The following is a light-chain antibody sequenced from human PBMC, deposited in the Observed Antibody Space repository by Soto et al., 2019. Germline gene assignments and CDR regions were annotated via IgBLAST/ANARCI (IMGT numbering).Light chain of an antibody. J-gene: IGKJ1*01. CDR2: GAS. CDR3: HQYNNWPLTWA. V-gene: IGKV3-15*01. CDR1: QSINSN. Sequence: EIVMTQSPATLSVSPGERATLSCRASQSINSNLAWYQQKPGQAPRLLIYGASTRATTIPARFSGSGSGTEFTLTISSLQSEDFAIYYCHQYNNWPLTWAFGQGTKVEIK.